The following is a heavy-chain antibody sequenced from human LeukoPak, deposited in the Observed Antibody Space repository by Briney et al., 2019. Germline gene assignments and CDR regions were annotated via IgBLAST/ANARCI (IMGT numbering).Heavy chain of an antibody. CDR2: ISSSGSTI. CDR3: ARVGGSGGVSDY. J-gene: IGHJ4*02. CDR1: GFTFSSYE. Sequence: PGGSLRLSCAASGFTFSSYEMNWVRQAPGKGLEWVSYISSSGSTIYYADSVKGRFTISRDNAKNSLYLQMNSLRAEDTAVYYCARVGGSGGVSDYWGQGTLVTVSS. D-gene: IGHD3-10*01. V-gene: IGHV3-48*03.